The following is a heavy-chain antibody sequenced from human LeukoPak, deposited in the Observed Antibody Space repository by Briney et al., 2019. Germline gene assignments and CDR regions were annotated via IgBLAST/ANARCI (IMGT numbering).Heavy chain of an antibody. V-gene: IGHV3-30*02. D-gene: IGHD6-19*01. CDR1: GFNISTYG. J-gene: IGHJ4*02. Sequence: GGSLRPSCAASGFNISTYGMHWVRQAPGKGLEWVAIFRYDGHTKDYVDSVKGRFTTSRDTSKNTVFLRMNSLRAENTALYYCSSLAVAGTTFDYWGQGTLVTVSS. CDR2: FRYDGHTK. CDR3: SSLAVAGTTFDY.